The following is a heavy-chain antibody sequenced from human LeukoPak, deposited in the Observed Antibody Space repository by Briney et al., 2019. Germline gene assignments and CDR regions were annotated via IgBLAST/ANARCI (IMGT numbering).Heavy chain of an antibody. J-gene: IGHJ4*02. CDR2: MSADSATT. CDR3: ARKSASGNSPLDY. V-gene: IGHV3-23*01. D-gene: IGHD3-10*01. Sequence: GGSLRLSCAASGFNFGSYSMTWVRQAPGKGLEWVSVMSADSATTFYADSVKGGFTISRDNAKNTVFLQMSSLRAEDTALYYCARKSASGNSPLDYWGQGTLVTVSS. CDR1: GFNFGSYS.